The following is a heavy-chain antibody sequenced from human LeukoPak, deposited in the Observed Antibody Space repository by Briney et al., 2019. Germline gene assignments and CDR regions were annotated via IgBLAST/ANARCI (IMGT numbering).Heavy chain of an antibody. Sequence: GASVKVSCKASGYTFTSYDITWVRQATGQGLEWMGWMNPNSGNTGYAQTFQGRVTMTRNTSISTAYMELSSLRSEDTAVYYCASGWFGEDTYFDYWGQGTLVTVSS. CDR1: GYTFTSYD. CDR3: ASGWFGEDTYFDY. V-gene: IGHV1-8*01. J-gene: IGHJ4*02. CDR2: MNPNSGNT. D-gene: IGHD3-10*01.